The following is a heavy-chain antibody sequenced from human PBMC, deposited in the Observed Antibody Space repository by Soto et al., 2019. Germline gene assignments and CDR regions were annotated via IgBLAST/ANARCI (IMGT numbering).Heavy chain of an antibody. J-gene: IGHJ5*02. CDR2: ISTYSGDT. CDR1: GYTFFTYD. D-gene: IGHD5-12*01. V-gene: IGHV1-18*01. CDR3: TRHHGPTTSENWFDP. Sequence: ASVKVSCKASGYTFFTYDISWVRQAPGQGLEWMGWISTYSGDTKYAQKFQGRVTMTTDTSTTTAYLELRSLRSDDTAVYYCTRHHGPTTSENWFDPWGQGTLVTVSS.